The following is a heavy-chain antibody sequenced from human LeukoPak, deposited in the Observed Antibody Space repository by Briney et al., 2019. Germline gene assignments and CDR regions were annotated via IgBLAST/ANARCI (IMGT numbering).Heavy chain of an antibody. J-gene: IGHJ4*02. D-gene: IGHD3-22*01. V-gene: IGHV1-18*04. CDR1: GYTFTSYA. CDR3: ARATQYYYDSSGYFDY. CDR2: ISAYNGNT. Sequence: ASVKVSCKASGYTFTSYAMHWVRQAPGQGLEWMGWISAYNGNTNYAQKLQGRVTMTTDTSTSTAYMELRSLRSDDTAVYYCARATQYYYDSSGYFDYWGQGTLVTVSS.